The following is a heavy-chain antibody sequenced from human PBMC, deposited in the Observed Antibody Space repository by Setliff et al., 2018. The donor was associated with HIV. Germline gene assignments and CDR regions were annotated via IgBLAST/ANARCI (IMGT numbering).Heavy chain of an antibody. J-gene: IGHJ6*03. Sequence: ASVKVSCKASGYTFNNYYMHWVRQAPGQGLEGMGWISGYNGNTKYVQKLQGRVTMTTDTSTSTAHMELRSLRSDDTAVYYCARDREYMDVWGKGTTVTVSS. V-gene: IGHV1-18*04. CDR3: ARDREYMDV. CDR2: ISGYNGNT. CDR1: GYTFNNYY.